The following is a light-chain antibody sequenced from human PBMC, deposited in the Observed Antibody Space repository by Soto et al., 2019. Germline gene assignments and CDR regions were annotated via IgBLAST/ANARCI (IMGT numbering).Light chain of an antibody. CDR2: AAS. J-gene: IGKJ1*01. V-gene: IGKV1-6*01. CDR3: LQHFNFSWT. CDR1: RDIGND. Sequence: AIQMTQSPSSLPASVGDRVTITCRASRDIGNDLGWYQQKPGKAPKHLIFAASNLQSGVPSRFSGGGSGTDFTLTISSLQADDFAPYDCLQHFNFSWTFGQGTKVE.